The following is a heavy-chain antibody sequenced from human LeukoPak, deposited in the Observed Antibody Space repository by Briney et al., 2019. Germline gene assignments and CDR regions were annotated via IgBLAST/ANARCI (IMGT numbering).Heavy chain of an antibody. D-gene: IGHD2-2*01. Sequence: PGGSLRLSCAASGFTFSDYYMSWVRQAPGKGLEWVSYISSSGSTIYYADSVKGRFTISRDNAKNSLYLQMNSLRAEDTAVYYCARTPHCSSTSCYQSGCFDRWGQGALVTVSS. CDR2: ISSSGSTI. J-gene: IGHJ5*02. CDR3: ARTPHCSSTSCYQSGCFDR. CDR1: GFTFSDYY. V-gene: IGHV3-11*01.